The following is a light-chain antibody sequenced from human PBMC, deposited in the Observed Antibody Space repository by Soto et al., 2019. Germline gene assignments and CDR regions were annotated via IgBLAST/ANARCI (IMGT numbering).Light chain of an antibody. J-gene: IGLJ3*02. CDR1: SSDVGGHKY. V-gene: IGLV2-14*01. CDR2: EVS. Sequence: QSVLTQPASVSGSPGQSITISCTGTSSDVGGHKYVSCYQQHPGKAPKLMIYEVSRRPSGVSHRFSGSKSGNTASLTISGLQAEDEADYYCNSYTSSSTWVFGGGTKLTVL. CDR3: NSYTSSSTWV.